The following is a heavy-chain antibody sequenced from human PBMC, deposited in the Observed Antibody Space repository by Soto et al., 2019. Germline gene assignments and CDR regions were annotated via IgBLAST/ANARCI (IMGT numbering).Heavy chain of an antibody. CDR2: INHNKST. Sequence: PSETLSLTCGVYGGSFSGYFWSWIRQPPGKGLEWIGEINHNKSTHYNPSLKSRVTISVDTSKNQFALKLSSVTAADTAVYYCARTIFTYGSGWYWFDPWGQGTLVTVS. CDR3: ARTIFTYGSGWYWFDP. CDR1: GGSFSGYF. D-gene: IGHD6-19*01. V-gene: IGHV4-34*01. J-gene: IGHJ5*02.